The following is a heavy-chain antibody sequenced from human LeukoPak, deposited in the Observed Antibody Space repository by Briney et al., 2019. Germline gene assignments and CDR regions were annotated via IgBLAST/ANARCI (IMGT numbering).Heavy chain of an antibody. D-gene: IGHD3-22*01. CDR1: GDSISSGSYY. J-gene: IGHJ2*01. Sequence: SETLSLTCTVSGDSISSGSYYWSWIRQPAGKGLEWIGRIYTSGSTNYNPSLKSRVTISVDTSKNQFSLKLSSVTAADTAVYYCAREENENYYYDSSGYFRYFDLWGRGTLVTVSS. CDR2: IYTSGST. CDR3: AREENENYYYDSSGYFRYFDL. V-gene: IGHV4-61*02.